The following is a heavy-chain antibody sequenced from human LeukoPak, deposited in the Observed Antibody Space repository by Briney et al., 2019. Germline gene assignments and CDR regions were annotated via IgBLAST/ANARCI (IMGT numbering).Heavy chain of an antibody. J-gene: IGHJ5*02. CDR1: GGSISSSSYY. CDR2: IYYSGST. Sequence: SETLSLTCTVSGGSISSSSYYWGWIRQPPGKGLEWIGYIYYSGSTNYNPSLKSRVTISVDTSKNQFSLKLSSVTAADTAVYYCARGGTGWFDPWGQGTLVTVSS. CDR3: ARGGTGWFDP. V-gene: IGHV4-61*05. D-gene: IGHD1-1*01.